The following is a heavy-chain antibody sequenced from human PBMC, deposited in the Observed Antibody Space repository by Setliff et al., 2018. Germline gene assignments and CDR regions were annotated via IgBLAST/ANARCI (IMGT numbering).Heavy chain of an antibody. CDR3: AGDKPLQHNYNFWSGYCPY. Sequence: GGSLRLSCADSGFTFSTYAMHWDRQAPGKGLEWVASISYDGINKYYADSVKGRFTISRDNSKNTLYLQMNSLRPEDTAVYYCAGDKPLQHNYNFWSGYCPYWGQGTLVTVSS. CDR1: GFTFSTYA. J-gene: IGHJ4*02. V-gene: IGHV3-30*01. D-gene: IGHD3-3*01. CDR2: ISYDGINK.